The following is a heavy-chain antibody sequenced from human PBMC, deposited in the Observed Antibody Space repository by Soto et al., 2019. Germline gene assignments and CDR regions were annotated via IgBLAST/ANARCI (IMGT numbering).Heavy chain of an antibody. D-gene: IGHD3-3*01. CDR2: ISWDGSNR. V-gene: IGHV3-43D*04. Sequence: GGSLRLSCAASGFTFGEYAMHWVRQPPGKGLEWVSLISWDGSNRYYADSVQGRFTISRDNSKYSLYLEMNSLRPEDTALYYCAKDISRGPTKNYDFWSGPDYWGQGTLVTVSS. CDR3: AKDISRGPTKNYDFWSGPDY. J-gene: IGHJ4*02. CDR1: GFTFGEYA.